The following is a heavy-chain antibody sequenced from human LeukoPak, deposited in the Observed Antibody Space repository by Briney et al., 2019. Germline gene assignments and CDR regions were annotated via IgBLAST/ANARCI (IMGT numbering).Heavy chain of an antibody. J-gene: IGHJ4*02. D-gene: IGHD3-9*01. V-gene: IGHV4-39*01. CDR1: GGSISSSSYY. Sequence: SETLSLTCTVSGGSISSSSYYWGWIRQPPGKGLEWIGSIYYSGSTYYNPSLKSRVTISVDTSKNQFSLKLSSATAADTAVYYCARLDYDILTGHFDYWGQGTLVTVSS. CDR2: IYYSGST. CDR3: ARLDYDILTGHFDY.